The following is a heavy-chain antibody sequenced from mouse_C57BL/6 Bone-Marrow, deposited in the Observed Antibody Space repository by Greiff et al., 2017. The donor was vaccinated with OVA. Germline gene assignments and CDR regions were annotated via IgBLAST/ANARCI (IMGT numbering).Heavy chain of an antibody. J-gene: IGHJ3*01. V-gene: IGHV2-6-1*01. CDR1: GFSLTSYG. Sequence: QVQLKESGPGLVAPSQSLSITCTVSGFSLTSYGVHWVRQPPGKGLEWLVVIWSDGSTTYNSALKYRLSISKDNSKSQAFSNMISLQTDDTAMYYCARHGDYGSSYSWFAYWGQGTLVTVSA. CDR2: IWSDGST. D-gene: IGHD1-1*01. CDR3: ARHGDYGSSYSWFAY.